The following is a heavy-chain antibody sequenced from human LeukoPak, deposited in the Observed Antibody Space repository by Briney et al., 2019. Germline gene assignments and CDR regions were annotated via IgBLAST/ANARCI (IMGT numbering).Heavy chain of an antibody. CDR2: IIPTFGTA. V-gene: IGHV1-69*13. J-gene: IGHJ6*02. CDR3: ARHAKDCSGGSCYSLDYYYGMDV. D-gene: IGHD2-15*01. Sequence: EASVKVSCKASGGTFSSYAISWVRQAPGQGLEWMGGIIPTFGTANYAQKFQGRVTITADESTSTAYMELSSLRSEDTAVYYCARHAKDCSGGSCYSLDYYYGMDVWGQGTTVTVSS. CDR1: GGTFSSYA.